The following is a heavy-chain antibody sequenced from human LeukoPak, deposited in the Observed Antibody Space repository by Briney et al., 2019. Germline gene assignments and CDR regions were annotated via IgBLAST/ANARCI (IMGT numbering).Heavy chain of an antibody. Sequence: GGSLRLSCAASGFTFRNYLMSWVRQAPGKGLEWVAGINEDGSDKSYVDSVKGRFTISRDNTKNSLYLQMNSLRAEDTAVYYCAKSSYDSSGYYLGYFDYWGQGTLVTVSS. CDR1: GFTFRNYL. CDR2: INEDGSDK. J-gene: IGHJ4*02. V-gene: IGHV3-7*03. D-gene: IGHD3-22*01. CDR3: AKSSYDSSGYYLGYFDY.